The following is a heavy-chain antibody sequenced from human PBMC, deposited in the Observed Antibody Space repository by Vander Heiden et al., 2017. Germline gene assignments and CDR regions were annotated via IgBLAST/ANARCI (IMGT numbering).Heavy chain of an antibody. D-gene: IGHD3-22*01. J-gene: IGHJ6*02. Sequence: QVQLVESGGGVVQPGRSLRLACADSGFTFSSYGMHWVRQAPGKGLEWVAVISYDGSNKYYADSVKGRFTISRDNSKNTLYLQMNSLRAEDTAVYYCAKDPYYYDSSGYYYAAYYYGMDVWGQGTTVTVSS. CDR2: ISYDGSNK. CDR1: GFTFSSYG. CDR3: AKDPYYYDSSGYYYAAYYYGMDV. V-gene: IGHV3-30*18.